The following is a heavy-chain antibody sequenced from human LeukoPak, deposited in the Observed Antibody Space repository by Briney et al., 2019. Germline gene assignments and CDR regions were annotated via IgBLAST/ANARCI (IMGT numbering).Heavy chain of an antibody. CDR3: AKGGSGSYYGSSWFDP. Sequence: PGGSLRLSCAASGFTFSSYAMSWVRQAPGKGLEWVSAISGSGGSTYYADSVKGRFTISRDNSKNTLYLQMNSLRAEDTAVYYCAKGGSGSYYGSSWFDPWGQGTLVTVSS. J-gene: IGHJ5*02. CDR1: GFTFSSYA. D-gene: IGHD1-26*01. V-gene: IGHV3-23*01. CDR2: ISGSGGST.